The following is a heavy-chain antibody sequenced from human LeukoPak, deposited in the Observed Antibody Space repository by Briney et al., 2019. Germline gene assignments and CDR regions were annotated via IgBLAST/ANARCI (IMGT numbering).Heavy chain of an antibody. D-gene: IGHD3-3*01. J-gene: IGHJ4*02. CDR1: SGSISSSSYH. CDR3: ARILEWLFYVDY. V-gene: IGHV4-39*01. Sequence: KSSETLSLTCTVSSGSISSSSYHWGWIRQPPGKGLEWIGSIYYSGSTYYNPSLKSRVTISVDTSKNQFSLKLSSVTAADTAVYYCARILEWLFYVDYWGQGTLVTVSS. CDR2: IYYSGST.